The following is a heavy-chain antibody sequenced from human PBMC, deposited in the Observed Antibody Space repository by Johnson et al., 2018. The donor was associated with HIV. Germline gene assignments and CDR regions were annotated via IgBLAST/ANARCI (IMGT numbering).Heavy chain of an antibody. Sequence: VQLVESGGGLVQPGGSLRLSFAASGFTFSSYWMSWVRQAPGKGLEWVANIKQDGSEKYYVDSVKGRFTISRDNAKNTLYLQMNSLKTEDTAVYYCTTGELWNGYYLHDAFDIWGQGTMVTVSS. V-gene: IGHV3-7*03. CDR2: IKQDGSEK. D-gene: IGHD3-3*01. CDR1: GFTFSSYW. J-gene: IGHJ3*02. CDR3: TTGELWNGYYLHDAFDI.